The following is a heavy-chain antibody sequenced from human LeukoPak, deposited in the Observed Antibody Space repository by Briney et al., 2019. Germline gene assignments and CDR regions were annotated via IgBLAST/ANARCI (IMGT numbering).Heavy chain of an antibody. CDR1: GFTFSSYS. Sequence: GGSLRLSCAASGFTFSSYSMNWVRQAPGKGLEWVSYISSSSSAIYYTDSVKGRFTISRDNAKNSLYLHMNSLRAGDTAVYYCAKDRGVGDGYNRDYWGQGTLVTVSS. D-gene: IGHD5-12*01. J-gene: IGHJ4*02. V-gene: IGHV3-48*01. CDR2: ISSSSSAI. CDR3: AKDRGVGDGYNRDY.